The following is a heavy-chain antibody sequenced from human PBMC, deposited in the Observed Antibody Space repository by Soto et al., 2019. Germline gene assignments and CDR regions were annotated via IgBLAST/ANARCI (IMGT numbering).Heavy chain of an antibody. CDR2: ISPYNGDT. J-gene: IGHJ4*02. CDR3: ARGGQYRYFDS. CDR1: GYTFTLFG. V-gene: IGHV1-18*01. Sequence: QVKLVQSGAEVKKPGASVKVSCTTSGYTFTLFGITWVRQAPGQGLEWMGWISPYNGDTKYAEKLEGRVTLTTDTAKYTAYMELTSLTSDDAAEYYCARGGQYRYFDSWGQGTLVTVSS. D-gene: IGHD2-2*02.